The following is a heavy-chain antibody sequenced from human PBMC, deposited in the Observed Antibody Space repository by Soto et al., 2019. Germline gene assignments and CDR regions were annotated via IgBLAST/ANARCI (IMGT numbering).Heavy chain of an antibody. CDR3: AKGGSYDFWSGYYSLSYYFDY. V-gene: IGHV3-23*01. Sequence: GGSLRLSCAASGFTFSSYAMSWVRQAPGKGLEWVSAISGSGGSTYYADSVKGRFTISRDNSKNTLYLQMNSLRAEDTAVYYCAKGGSYDFWSGYYSLSYYFDYWGQGTLVTVSS. CDR1: GFTFSSYA. CDR2: ISGSGGST. J-gene: IGHJ4*02. D-gene: IGHD3-3*01.